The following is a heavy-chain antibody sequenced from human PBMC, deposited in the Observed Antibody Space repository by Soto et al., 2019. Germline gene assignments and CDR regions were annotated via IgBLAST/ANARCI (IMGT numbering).Heavy chain of an antibody. CDR2: ISGSGGST. V-gene: IGHV3-23*01. J-gene: IGHJ4*02. CDR1: GFTFSSYA. CDR3: AKVPIVVVPAAMSVDY. Sequence: GGSLRLSCAASGFTFSSYAMSWVRQAPGKGLEWVSAISGSGGSTYYADSVKGRFTISRDNSKNTLYLQMNSLRAEDTAVYYCAKVPIVVVPAAMSVDYWGQGTLVTVSS. D-gene: IGHD2-2*01.